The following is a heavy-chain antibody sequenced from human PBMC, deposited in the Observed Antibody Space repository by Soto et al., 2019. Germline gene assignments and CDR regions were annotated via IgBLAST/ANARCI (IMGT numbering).Heavy chain of an antibody. J-gene: IGHJ5*02. CDR3: AKRGSGGWFDP. CDR2: ISGTGDST. Sequence: EVQLLESGGGSVQPGGSLRLSCAASGFTFSSYAMSWVRQAPGKGLEWVSVISGTGDSTYYADSVKGRFTISRDNSKNTLYLQMNSLRAEDTAVYYCAKRGSGGWFDPWGQGTLVTVSS. CDR1: GFTFSSYA. V-gene: IGHV3-23*01. D-gene: IGHD2-15*01.